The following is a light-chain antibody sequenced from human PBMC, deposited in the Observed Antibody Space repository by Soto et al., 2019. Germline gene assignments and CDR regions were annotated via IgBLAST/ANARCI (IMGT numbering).Light chain of an antibody. Sequence: QSVLTQPPSVSAAPGQKVTISCSGGSSNIGDNYVSWYQQLPGTAPKLLIYDNNKRPSGIPDRFSGSKSGTSATLDISGRQTGDEADYYCGSWDTSMSGIIFGGGTKLTVL. J-gene: IGLJ2*01. V-gene: IGLV1-51*01. CDR2: DNN. CDR3: GSWDTSMSGII. CDR1: SSNIGDNY.